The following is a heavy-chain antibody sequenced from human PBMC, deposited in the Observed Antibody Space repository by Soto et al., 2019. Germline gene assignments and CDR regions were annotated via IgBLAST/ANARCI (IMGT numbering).Heavy chain of an antibody. CDR2: IYASGSP. V-gene: IGHV4-59*02. D-gene: IGHD1-26*01. CDR1: GGSVSVYY. CDR3: ARGVGSSPPQY. Sequence: SETLSLTCTISGGSVSVYYWSWIRQSAGQGLEWIGYIYASGSPYYNPSLRSRVTISADTSKNQISLKLTSPTAADTAVYYCARGVGSSPPQYWGRGTLVTVSS. J-gene: IGHJ4*02.